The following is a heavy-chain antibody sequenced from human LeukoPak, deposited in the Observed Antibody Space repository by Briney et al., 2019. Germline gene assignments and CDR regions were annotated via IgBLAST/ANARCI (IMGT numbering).Heavy chain of an antibody. CDR1: GYTFTGSY. Sequence: GASVKVSCKASGYTFTGSYVHWVRQAPGQGLEWMGWINPNSGGTNYAQKFQGRVTMTRDTSISTAYMELSRLRSADTAVYYCARGSGWYYFAYWGQGTLVTVSS. CDR3: ARGSGWYYFAY. D-gene: IGHD6-19*01. V-gene: IGHV1-2*02. J-gene: IGHJ4*02. CDR2: INPNSGGT.